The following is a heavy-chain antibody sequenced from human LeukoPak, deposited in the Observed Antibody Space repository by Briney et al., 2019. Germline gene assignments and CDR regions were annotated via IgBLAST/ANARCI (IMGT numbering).Heavy chain of an antibody. CDR2: MNPNSGNT. D-gene: IGHD3-9*01. V-gene: IGHV1-8*02. Sequence: ASVKVSCKASGYTFTNYGISWVRQAPGQGLEWMGWMNPNSGNTGYAQKFQGRVTMTRNTSISTAYMELSSLRSEDTAVYYCARGDWAPEYWGQGTLVTVSS. CDR3: ARGDWAPEY. CDR1: GYTFTNYG. J-gene: IGHJ4*02.